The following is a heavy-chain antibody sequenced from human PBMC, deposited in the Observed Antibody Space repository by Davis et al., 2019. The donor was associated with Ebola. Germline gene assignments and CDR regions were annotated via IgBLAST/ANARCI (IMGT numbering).Heavy chain of an antibody. CDR1: DFSFSDTA. CDR3: ARGGYMVGMDV. J-gene: IGHJ6*02. CDR2: IRSRPNDYAT. V-gene: IGHV3-73*01. D-gene: IGHD5-18*01. Sequence: GESLKISCAASDFSFSDTAVHWVRQASGKGLEWVARIRSRPNDYATAYAASVRGRFTISRDNAKNSLYLQMNSLRDEDTAVYYCARGGYMVGMDVWGQGTTVTVSS.